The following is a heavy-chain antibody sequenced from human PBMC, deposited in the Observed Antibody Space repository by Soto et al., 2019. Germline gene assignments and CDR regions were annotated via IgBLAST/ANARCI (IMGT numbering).Heavy chain of an antibody. CDR3: ARGLGGSGSYSFDP. J-gene: IGHJ5*02. V-gene: IGHV3-48*02. D-gene: IGHD3-10*01. CDR1: GVTFSSYS. Sequence: PGGSLRLSCAASGVTFSSYSMNWVRQAPGKGLEWVSYIGKSSSGIYYADSVKGRFTISRDNANNSLFLQMNSLRDEDTAVYYCARGLGGSGSYSFDPWGQGTLVTVSS. CDR2: IGKSSSGI.